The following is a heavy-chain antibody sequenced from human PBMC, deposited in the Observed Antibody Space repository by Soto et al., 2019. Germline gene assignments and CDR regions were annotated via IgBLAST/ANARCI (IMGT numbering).Heavy chain of an antibody. J-gene: IGHJ2*01. CDR1: GFTFDDYA. CDR3: ANEQGYSTSPYWFVDY. Sequence: EVQLVESGGGLVQPGRSLRLSCAASGFTFDDYAMHWVRQPPGKGLEWVSGITWNSGIIRYSDSVKGRFTISRDNAKNSPSLHMNSLRPEDTDLYYCANEQGYSTSPYWFVDYWGRGTLVTVSS. D-gene: IGHD2-8*01. V-gene: IGHV3-9*01. CDR2: ITWNSGII.